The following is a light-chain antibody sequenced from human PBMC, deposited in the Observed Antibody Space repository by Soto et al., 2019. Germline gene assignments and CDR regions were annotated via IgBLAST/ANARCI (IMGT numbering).Light chain of an antibody. CDR2: GAS. CDR1: QSVSNNY. Sequence: EIVLTQSPGTLSLSPGERATLSCRASQSVSNNYLAWYQQKPGQAPRVLIYGASSRATGIPDRFSGSGSGTGFTLTISRLESEDFAVYYCQQYDTSPFTFGPGTKVDVK. J-gene: IGKJ3*01. V-gene: IGKV3-20*01. CDR3: QQYDTSPFT.